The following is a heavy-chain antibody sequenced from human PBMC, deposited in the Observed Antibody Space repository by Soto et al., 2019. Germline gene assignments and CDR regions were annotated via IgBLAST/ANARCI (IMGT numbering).Heavy chain of an antibody. Sequence: QITLKESGPTLVKPTQTLTLTCTFSGFSLRNSGVGVGWIRQPPGKALEWLALIYWDDDKRYSPSLKSRLTITKETSKNQVVLTMTNMDPVDTATYYCVHLTTGGFYFDYWGQGTLVTVSS. V-gene: IGHV2-5*02. CDR2: IYWDDDK. J-gene: IGHJ4*02. CDR3: VHLTTGGFYFDY. D-gene: IGHD4-17*01. CDR1: GFSLRNSGVG.